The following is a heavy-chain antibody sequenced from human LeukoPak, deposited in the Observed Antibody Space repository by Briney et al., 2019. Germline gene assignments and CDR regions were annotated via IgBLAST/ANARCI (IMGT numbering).Heavy chain of an antibody. CDR3: ARATTYDFWSGYYRSAVSWFDP. D-gene: IGHD3-3*01. CDR1: GGSISSSSYF. V-gene: IGHV4-39*07. J-gene: IGHJ5*02. CDR2: IYYSGST. Sequence: PSETLSLTCTVSGGSISSSSYFWVRLPPPPGKGLEWIGSIYYSGSTYYNPSLKSRVTISVDTSKNQFSLKLSSVTAADTAVYYCARATTYDFWSGYYRSAVSWFDPWGQGTLVTVSS.